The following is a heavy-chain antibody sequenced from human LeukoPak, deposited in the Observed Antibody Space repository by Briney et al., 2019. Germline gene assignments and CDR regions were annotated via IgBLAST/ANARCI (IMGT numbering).Heavy chain of an antibody. Sequence: ASLKVSCKASGYTFTDYYMHWVRQAPGQGLEWMGWINANRGGTNYAQRFQGRVTMTRDTSITTAYMELSRLKSDDTAVYYCARRYCSGTSCYYFDYWGQGTLVTVSS. CDR2: INANRGGT. D-gene: IGHD2-2*01. CDR1: GYTFTDYY. V-gene: IGHV1-2*02. J-gene: IGHJ4*02. CDR3: ARRYCSGTSCYYFDY.